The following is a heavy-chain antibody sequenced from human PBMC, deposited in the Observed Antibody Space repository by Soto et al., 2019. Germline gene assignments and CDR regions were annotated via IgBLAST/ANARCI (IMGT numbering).Heavy chain of an antibody. Sequence: QVQLVQSGGEVKRPGASVKVSCKASGYMFSNYAISWVRQTPGQGLEWMGWINVYNGNTNYAQKFQGRVTMDTDTSTNTAYLDLRSLRSDDTAVYFCARDLSSGWFDYWGQGTLVIVSS. V-gene: IGHV1-18*01. CDR2: INVYNGNT. CDR3: ARDLSSGWFDY. CDR1: GYMFSNYA. D-gene: IGHD6-19*01. J-gene: IGHJ4*02.